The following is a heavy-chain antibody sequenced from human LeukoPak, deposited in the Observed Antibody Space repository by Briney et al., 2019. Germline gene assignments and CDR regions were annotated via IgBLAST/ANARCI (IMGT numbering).Heavy chain of an antibody. CDR2: IKQDGSEK. D-gene: IGHD7-27*01. J-gene: IGHJ3*02. Sequence: GGSLRPSCAASGFTFSSYWMSWVRQAPGKGLEWVANIKQDGSEKYYVDSVKGRFTISRDNAKNSLYLQMNSLRAEDTAVYYCARDWAPQLGIRVDAFDIWGQGTMVTVSS. CDR3: ARDWAPQLGIRVDAFDI. V-gene: IGHV3-7*01. CDR1: GFTFSSYW.